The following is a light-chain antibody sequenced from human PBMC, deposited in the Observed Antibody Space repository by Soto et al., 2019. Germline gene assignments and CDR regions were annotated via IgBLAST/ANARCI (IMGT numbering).Light chain of an antibody. CDR3: QQYNKWPQT. J-gene: IGKJ1*01. CDR1: LGISIN. CDR2: GAS. Sequence: EIVLTQSPATLSLSPGERVTLSCRASLGISINLAWYQQRPGQAPRLLIYGASTRATGVPTRFSGSGSGTEFTLTISSLQSEDLAVYHCQQYNKWPQTFGQGTKVDIK. V-gene: IGKV3-15*01.